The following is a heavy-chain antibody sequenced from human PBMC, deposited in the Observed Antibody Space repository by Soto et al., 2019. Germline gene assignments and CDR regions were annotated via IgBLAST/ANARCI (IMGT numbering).Heavy chain of an antibody. CDR2: IYSGGNT. CDR1: GFTVSSNY. V-gene: IGHV3-66*04. Sequence: GGSLRLSCAASGFTVSSNYMSWVRQAPGKGLEWVSVIYSGGNTYYADSVKGRFTISRDISKNTLYLQMNSLRAEDTAVYYCARHSSGWLLDYWGQGTLVTVSS. J-gene: IGHJ4*02. CDR3: ARHSSGWLLDY. D-gene: IGHD6-19*01.